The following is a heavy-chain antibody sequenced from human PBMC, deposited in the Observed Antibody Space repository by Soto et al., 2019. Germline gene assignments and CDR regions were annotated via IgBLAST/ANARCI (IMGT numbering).Heavy chain of an antibody. CDR3: AGSCGIAVAGTCTGGFDI. V-gene: IGHV3-21*01. J-gene: IGHJ3*02. CDR1: GFTFSSYS. D-gene: IGHD6-19*01. CDR2: ISSSSSYI. Sequence: GGSLRLSCAASGFTFSSYSMNWVRQAPGKGLEWVSSISSSSSYIYYADSVKGRFTISRDNAKNSLYLQMNSLRAEDTAVYYCAGSCGIAVAGTCTGGFDIWGQGTMVTVSS.